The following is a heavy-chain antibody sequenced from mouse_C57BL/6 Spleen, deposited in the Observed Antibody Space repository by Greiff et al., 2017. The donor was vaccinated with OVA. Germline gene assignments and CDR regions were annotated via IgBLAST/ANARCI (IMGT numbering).Heavy chain of an antibody. J-gene: IGHJ2*01. V-gene: IGHV1-15*01. D-gene: IGHD1-1*01. CDR2: IAPETGGT. Sequence: QVQLQQSGAELVRPGASVTLSCKASGYTFTDYEMHWVKQTPVHGLEWIGAIAPETGGTAYNQKFKGKAILTADKSSSTAYMELRSLTSEDSAVYYCTRWITRVVANYFDYWGQGTTLTVSS. CDR1: GYTFTDYE. CDR3: TRWITRVVANYFDY.